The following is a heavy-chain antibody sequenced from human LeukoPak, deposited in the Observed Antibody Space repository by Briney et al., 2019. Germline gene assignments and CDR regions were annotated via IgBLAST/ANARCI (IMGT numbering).Heavy chain of an antibody. CDR1: GYTFTSYY. CDR3: ARVLGNYYDSSGSFDY. Sequence: ASVKVSCKASGYTFTSYYMHWVRQAPGQGLEWMGIINSSGGSTSYAQKFQGRVTMTRDTSTSTVYMELSSLRSEDTAVYYCARVLGNYYDSSGSFDYWGQGTLVTVSS. V-gene: IGHV1-46*01. CDR2: INSSGGST. J-gene: IGHJ4*02. D-gene: IGHD3-22*01.